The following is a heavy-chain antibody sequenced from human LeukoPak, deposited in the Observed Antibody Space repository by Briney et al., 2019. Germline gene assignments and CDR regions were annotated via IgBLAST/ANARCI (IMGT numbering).Heavy chain of an antibody. CDR1: GFTVSSNY. D-gene: IGHD3-10*01. V-gene: IGHV3-66*01. CDR3: ARVPGSGTGYYFDY. J-gene: IGHJ4*02. CDR2: IYSGGST. Sequence: GGSLRLSCAASGFTVSSNYISWVRQAPGKGLEWVSVIYSGGSTYYADSVKGRFTISRDKSKNTLYLQINSLRAEDTAVYYCARVPGSGTGYYFDYWGQGTLVTVSS.